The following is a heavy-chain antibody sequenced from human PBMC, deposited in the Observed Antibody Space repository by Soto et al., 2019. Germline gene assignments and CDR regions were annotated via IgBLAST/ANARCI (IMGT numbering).Heavy chain of an antibody. CDR3: AKFPVQGLVPAYLLYY. D-gene: IGHD6-19*01. Sequence: VLESGGGLVQPGGSLRLSCEVSGFTFSSYGMSWVRQPPGKGLEWVSSISGSGDRPNFADSLKGRFTLSRDNSKNTLYLQMNSLRAEDTALYYCAKFPVQGLVPAYLLYYWGQGTLGTVSS. CDR1: GFTFSSYG. V-gene: IGHV3-23*01. J-gene: IGHJ4*02. CDR2: ISGSGDRP.